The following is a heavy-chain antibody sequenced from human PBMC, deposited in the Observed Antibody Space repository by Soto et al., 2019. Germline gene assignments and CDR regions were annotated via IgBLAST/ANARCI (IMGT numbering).Heavy chain of an antibody. Sequence: GGSLRLSCAASGFPFSSYGMHWVRQAPGKGLEWVALISHDGSNKYYSDSVKGRFTVSRDNSKNTLYLQMNSLRTEDTSVYYCAKDRPVKARSGSLSSWGQGTLVTV. D-gene: IGHD1-26*01. CDR1: GFPFSSYG. CDR2: ISHDGSNK. J-gene: IGHJ5*02. V-gene: IGHV3-30*18. CDR3: AKDRPVKARSGSLSS.